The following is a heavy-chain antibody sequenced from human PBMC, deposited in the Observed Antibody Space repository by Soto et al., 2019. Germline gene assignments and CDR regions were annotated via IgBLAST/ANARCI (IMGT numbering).Heavy chain of an antibody. CDR2: ISSNGGST. CDR3: ARCLGYDFDI. CDR1: GFTFSSYA. J-gene: IGHJ3*02. V-gene: IGHV3-64*01. Sequence: EVQLVESGGGLVQPGGSLRLSCAASGFTFSSYAMHWVRQAPGKGLEYVSAISSNGGSTYYANSVKGRFTISRDNSKNTLYLQMGSLRAEDMAVYYCARCLGYDFDIWGQGTMVTVSS. D-gene: IGHD2-15*01.